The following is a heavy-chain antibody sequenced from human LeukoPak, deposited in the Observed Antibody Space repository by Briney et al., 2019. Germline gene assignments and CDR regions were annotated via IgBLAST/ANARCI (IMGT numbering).Heavy chain of an antibody. CDR1: GSSISRYY. CDR2: IDYSGST. J-gene: IGHJ2*01. D-gene: IGHD2-2*01. CDR3: ATRSRSYWYFDL. Sequence: SETLSLTCTVSGSSISRYYWSWIRQPPGKGLEWIGYIDYSGSTNYNSSLKSRVSISVDTSKSQFSLRLRSVTAADTAVYYCATRSRSYWYFDLWGRGTLVTVSS. V-gene: IGHV4-59*03.